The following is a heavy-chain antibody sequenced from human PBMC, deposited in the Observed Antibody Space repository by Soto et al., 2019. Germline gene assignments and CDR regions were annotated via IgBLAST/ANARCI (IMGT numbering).Heavy chain of an antibody. CDR2: ISWNSGII. D-gene: IGHD1-7*01. J-gene: IGHJ4*02. CDR3: AKDIYSGTTGGYFDY. V-gene: IGHV3-9*01. Sequence: ESGGGLAQPGRSLRLSCAASGFTLDDYAMHWVRQAPGKGLEWVSGISWNSGIIAYADSVKGRFTISRDNAKSSLYLQMNSLRAEDTAFYYCAKDIYSGTTGGYFDYWGQGTLVTVSS. CDR1: GFTLDDYA.